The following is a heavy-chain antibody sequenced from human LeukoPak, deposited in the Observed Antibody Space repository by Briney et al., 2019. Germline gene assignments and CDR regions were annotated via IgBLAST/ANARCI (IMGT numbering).Heavy chain of an antibody. D-gene: IGHD4-11*01. CDR2: IYTSGST. CDR1: GGSISSYY. V-gene: IGHV4-4*07. J-gene: IGHJ6*03. Sequence: KASETLSLTCTVSGGSISSYYWSWIRQPAGKGLEWFGRIYTSGSTNYNPSLKSRVTMSVDTSKNQFSLKLSSVTAADTAVYYCARDGGGSNYVDYYYYYMDVWGKGTTVTVSS. CDR3: ARDGGGSNYVDYYYYYMDV.